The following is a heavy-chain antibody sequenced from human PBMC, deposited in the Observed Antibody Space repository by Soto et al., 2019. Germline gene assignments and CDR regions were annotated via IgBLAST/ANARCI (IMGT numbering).Heavy chain of an antibody. V-gene: IGHV4-30-2*01. D-gene: IGHD3-3*01. CDR1: GGSISSGGYS. CDR2: IYHSGST. CDR3: ATRITVFGLLIPPFDP. Sequence: SETLSLTCAVSGGSISSGGYSWSWIRQPPGKGLEWIGYIYHSGSTYYNPSLKSRVTISVDRSKNQFSLKLSSVTAADTAVYYCATRITVFGLLIPPFDPWGQGTQVTVSS. J-gene: IGHJ5*02.